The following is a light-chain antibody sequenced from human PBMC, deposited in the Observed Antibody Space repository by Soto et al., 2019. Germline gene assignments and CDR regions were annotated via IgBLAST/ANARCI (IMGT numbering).Light chain of an antibody. V-gene: IGLV1-44*01. CDR3: AAWDDTLNGWV. Sequence: QSVLTQPPSASGTPGQRVTISCSGSSSNIGSNYVYWYQQLPGTAPKVLIYSNNQRPSGVPDRFSGSKSGTSGSLAISGLQSEDEADYYCAAWDDTLNGWVFGGGTKLTVL. CDR1: SSNIGSNY. J-gene: IGLJ3*02. CDR2: SNN.